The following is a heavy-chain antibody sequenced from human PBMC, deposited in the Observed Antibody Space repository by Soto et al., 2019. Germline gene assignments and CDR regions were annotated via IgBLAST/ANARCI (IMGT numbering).Heavy chain of an antibody. Sequence: PGGSLRLSCATSGFTFSSYPIHWVRQAPGKGPVWVSRITEDGSGTTYADSVKGRFTVTRDNAKNTMYLQMSGLGAEDTAVYHCVRGNNGWRGIDYWGQGTLVTVSS. CDR1: GFTFSSYP. D-gene: IGHD6-19*01. CDR2: ITEDGSGT. V-gene: IGHV3-74*01. CDR3: VRGNNGWRGIDY. J-gene: IGHJ4*02.